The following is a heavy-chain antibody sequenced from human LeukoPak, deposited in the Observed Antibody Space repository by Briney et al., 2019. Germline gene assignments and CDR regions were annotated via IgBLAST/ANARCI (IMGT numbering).Heavy chain of an antibody. Sequence: GGSLRLSCAASGFIFSNYYLNWVRQAPGKGLEWVSCIHGSASYNYYADSVKGRFTVSRDNSKNTLYLQMNSLRAEDTAVYYCAKDGSSSWYGRAEYFQHWGQGTLVTVSS. V-gene: IGHV3-21*04. CDR2: IHGSASYN. D-gene: IGHD6-13*01. J-gene: IGHJ1*01. CDR1: GFIFSNYY. CDR3: AKDGSSSWYGRAEYFQH.